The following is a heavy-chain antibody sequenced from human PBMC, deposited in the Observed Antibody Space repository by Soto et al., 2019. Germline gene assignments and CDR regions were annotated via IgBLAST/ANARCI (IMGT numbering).Heavy chain of an antibody. J-gene: IGHJ3*02. Sequence: PSQTLSLTCAISGDSVSSNSAAWNWIRQSPSRDLEWLGRTYYRSKWYNDYAVSVKSRITINPDTSKNQFSLQLNSVTPEDTAVYYCARVTYGLWFGEFLDFDAFDIWGQGTMVTVSS. V-gene: IGHV6-1*01. CDR3: ARVTYGLWFGEFLDFDAFDI. CDR2: TYYRSKWYN. CDR1: GDSVSSNSAA. D-gene: IGHD3-10*01.